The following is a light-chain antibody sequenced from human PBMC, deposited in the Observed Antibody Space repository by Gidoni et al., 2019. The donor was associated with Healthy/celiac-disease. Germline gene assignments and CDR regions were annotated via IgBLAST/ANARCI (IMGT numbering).Light chain of an antibody. CDR2: EVS. V-gene: IGLV2-23*02. CDR3: CSYAGSSTYV. CDR1: SSDVGSYNL. J-gene: IGLJ1*01. Sequence: HSALTQPPSVSGSPGQSITISCTGTSSDVGSYNLVSWYQQHPGKAPKLMIYEVSKRPSGVSNRFSGSKSGNKASLTISGLQAEDEADYYCCSYAGSSTYVFGTGTKVTVL.